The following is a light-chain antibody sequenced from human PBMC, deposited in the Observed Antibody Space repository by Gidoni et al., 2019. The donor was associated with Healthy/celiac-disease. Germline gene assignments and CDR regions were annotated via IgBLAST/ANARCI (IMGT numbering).Light chain of an antibody. CDR3: QQRSNSPLT. J-gene: IGKJ4*01. CDR1: QSVSSY. CDR2: DAS. V-gene: IGKV3-11*01. Sequence: EIELTSTPSTRSLSPGERATLSCRASQSVSSYLAWYQQKPGQAPRLLIYDASKRATGIPSRFSGSGSGTDFTLTISSLEPEDFAVYYCQQRSNSPLTFXGXTKVEIK.